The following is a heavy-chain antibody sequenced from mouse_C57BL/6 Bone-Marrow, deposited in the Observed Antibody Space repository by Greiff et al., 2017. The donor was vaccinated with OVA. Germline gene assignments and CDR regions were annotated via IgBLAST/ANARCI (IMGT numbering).Heavy chain of an antibody. V-gene: IGHV1-50*01. CDR2: IDPSDSYT. J-gene: IGHJ2*01. D-gene: IGHD4-1*01. Sequence: QVQLKQPGAELVKPGASVKLSCKASGYTFTSYWMQWVNQRPGQGLEWIGEIDPSDSYTNYNQKFKGKATLTVDTSSSTAYMQLSSLTSEDSAVYYCARWDWFFDYWGQGTTLTVSS. CDR1: GYTFTSYW. CDR3: ARWDWFFDY.